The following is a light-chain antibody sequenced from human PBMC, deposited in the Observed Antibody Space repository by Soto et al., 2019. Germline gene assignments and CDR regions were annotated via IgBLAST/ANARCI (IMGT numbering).Light chain of an antibody. CDR1: QSISSW. CDR2: DAS. V-gene: IGKV1-5*01. Sequence: DIQMSQSPSTLSATVGDRVTITCRASQSISSWLAWYQQKPGKAPKLLIYDASSLESGVPSRFSGSGSGTEITLTISSLQPDDFAPYYCQQYNSYPWPFAQRTKVDIK. CDR3: QQYNSYPWP. J-gene: IGKJ1*01.